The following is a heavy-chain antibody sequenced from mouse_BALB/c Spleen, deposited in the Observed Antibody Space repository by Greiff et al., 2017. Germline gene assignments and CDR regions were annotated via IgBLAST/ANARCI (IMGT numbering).Heavy chain of an antibody. D-gene: IGHD2-12*01. CDR1: GFTFSSYI. V-gene: IGHV5-6-4*01. CDR3: ASVYYSYDGVDY. Sequence: EVQLVESGGGLVKPGGSLKLSCAASGFTFSSYIMSWVRQTPEKSLEWVATISSGGSYTYYPDSVKGRFTISRDNATNTLYLQMSSLKSEDTAMYYCASVYYSYDGVDYWGQGTTLTVSS. J-gene: IGHJ2*01. CDR2: ISSGGSYT.